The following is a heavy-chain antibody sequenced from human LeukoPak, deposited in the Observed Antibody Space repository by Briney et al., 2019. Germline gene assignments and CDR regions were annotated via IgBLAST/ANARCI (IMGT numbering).Heavy chain of an antibody. V-gene: IGHV3-23*01. CDR3: AKDNYGGIFAS. Sequence: GGSLRLSCAASGFTFSAYGMSWVRQAPGKGLEWVSHISDTVRDTWYANSVRGRFIISRDNSRDTVYLQMSSLRPEDTALYFCAKDNYGGIFASWGQGTLVTVSS. J-gene: IGHJ4*02. D-gene: IGHD4-17*01. CDR2: ISDTVRDT. CDR1: GFTFSAYG.